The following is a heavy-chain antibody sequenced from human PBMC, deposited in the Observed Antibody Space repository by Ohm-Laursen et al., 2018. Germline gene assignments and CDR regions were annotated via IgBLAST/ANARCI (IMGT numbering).Heavy chain of an antibody. D-gene: IGHD6-13*01. Sequence: SLRLSCAASGFTFSDYHMSWIRQAPGKGLEWVSYIGSSGTTIYYADSVKGRFTISRDNAKNSLYLQMNSLRAEDTAAYYCARDAHPQLVQYFFDSWGQGTLVTVSS. CDR2: IGSSGTTI. CDR3: ARDAHPQLVQYFFDS. CDR1: GFTFSDYH. V-gene: IGHV3-11*01. J-gene: IGHJ5*01.